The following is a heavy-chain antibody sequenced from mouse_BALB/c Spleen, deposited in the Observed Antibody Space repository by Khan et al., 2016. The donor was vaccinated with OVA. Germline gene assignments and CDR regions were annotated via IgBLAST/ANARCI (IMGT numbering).Heavy chain of an antibody. D-gene: IGHD2-14*01. CDR2: IWGGGGT. J-gene: IGHJ4*01. V-gene: IGHV2-6-4*01. CDR3: ARGYYRYDGYYAMDY. Sequence: QIQLVQSGPGLVAPSQSLSITCTVSGFSLSRYNINWVRQPPGKGLEWLGMIWGGGGTDYNSTLKSRLSIRKDNSKSQAFLKMNSLQTDDTAMHYCARGYYRYDGYYAMDYWGQGTSVTVSS. CDR1: GFSLSRYN.